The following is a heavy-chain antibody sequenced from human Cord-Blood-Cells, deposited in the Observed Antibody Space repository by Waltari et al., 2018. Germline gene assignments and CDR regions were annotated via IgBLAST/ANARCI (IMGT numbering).Heavy chain of an antibody. D-gene: IGHD3-9*01. CDR1: GGSFSGYS. V-gene: IGHV4-34*01. CDR2: SNHSGST. CDR3: ARVGYYDILTGDY. J-gene: IGHJ4*02. Sequence: QVQLQQWGAGLLKPSETLSLTCAVYGGSFSGYSWSWIRQAPGKGLEWIGESNHSGSTNYNPSLKSRVTISVDTSKNQFSLKLSSVTAADTAVYYCARVGYYDILTGDYWGQGTLVTVSS.